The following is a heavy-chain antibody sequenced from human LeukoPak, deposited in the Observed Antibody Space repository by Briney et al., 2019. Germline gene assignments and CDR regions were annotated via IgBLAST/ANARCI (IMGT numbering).Heavy chain of an antibody. J-gene: IGHJ6*02. CDR2: TKQDGSAN. CDR1: GFTSSRYW. D-gene: IGHD2-2*01. V-gene: IGHV3-7*01. Sequence: GSLRLSCVASGFTSSRYWMSWVRQAPGKGLEWVASTKQDGSANSYVDSVKGRFTNSRDNAKNSLHLQMSGLRADDTPAVFSATVLVVPASRLYYYAMDVWGQGTTVTVSS. CDR3: ATVLVVPASRLYYYAMDV.